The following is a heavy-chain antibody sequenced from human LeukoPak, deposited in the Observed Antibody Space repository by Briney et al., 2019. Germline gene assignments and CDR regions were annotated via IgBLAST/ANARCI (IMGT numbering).Heavy chain of an antibody. D-gene: IGHD6-6*01. CDR3: ARRIAARVKNAFDI. CDR1: GGSISSYY. J-gene: IGHJ3*02. Sequence: SETLSLTCTVSGGSISSYYWSWIRQPPGKGLEWIGYIYYSGSTNYNPSLKSRVTISVDTSKNQFSLKLSSVTAADTAVYYCARRIAARVKNAFDIWGQGTMVTVSS. V-gene: IGHV4-59*08. CDR2: IYYSGST.